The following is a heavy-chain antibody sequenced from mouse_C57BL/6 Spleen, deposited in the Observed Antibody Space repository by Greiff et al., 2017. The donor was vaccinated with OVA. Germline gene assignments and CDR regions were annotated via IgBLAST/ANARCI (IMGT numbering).Heavy chain of an antibody. V-gene: IGHV1-81*01. D-gene: IGHD2-2*01. CDR1: GYTFTSYG. Sequence: QVQLQQSGAELARPGASVKLSCKASGYTFTSYGISWVKQRTGQGLEWIGEIYPRSGNTYYNEKFKGKATLTADKSSSTADMELRSLTSEDSAVYFCARTTTVVTTGAMDDWGQGTSVTVSS. CDR2: IYPRSGNT. J-gene: IGHJ4*01. CDR3: ARTTTVVTTGAMDD.